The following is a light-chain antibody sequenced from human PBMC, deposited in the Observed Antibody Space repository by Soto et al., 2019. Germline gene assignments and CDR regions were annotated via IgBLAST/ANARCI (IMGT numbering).Light chain of an antibody. J-gene: IGLJ1*01. CDR3: LSKTSTISYV. CDR1: TSDVGGYNY. CDR2: EVS. Sequence: QSALTQPASVPGSPGQSIAISCTGTTSDVGGYNYVSWYQQHPGKVPKLLIHEVSNRPSGVSNRFSGSKSGNTASLTISGLQAEDEADYYCLSKTSTISYVFGTGTKVTVL. V-gene: IGLV2-14*01.